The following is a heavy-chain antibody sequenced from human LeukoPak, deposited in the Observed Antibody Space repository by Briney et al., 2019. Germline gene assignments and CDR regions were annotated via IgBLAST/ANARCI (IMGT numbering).Heavy chain of an antibody. J-gene: IGHJ4*02. CDR1: GFSFTNFW. Sequence: GGSLRLSCAVSGFSFTNFWMSRVRQAPGRRLEWVANIHPEGNEKYHVESVKGRFTISRDNTKNLLFLQMNGLRVEDTAVYYCARGDAFSGDHWGQGTLVTVSS. CDR3: ARGDAFSGDH. CDR2: IHPEGNEK. V-gene: IGHV3-7*04.